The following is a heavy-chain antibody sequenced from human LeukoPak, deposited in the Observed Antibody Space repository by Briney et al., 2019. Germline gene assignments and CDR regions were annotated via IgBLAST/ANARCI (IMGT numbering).Heavy chain of an antibody. CDR2: IRSSGDRA. V-gene: IGHV3-23*01. CDR3: ARGDPYCSGGSCYFDY. J-gene: IGHJ4*02. Sequence: GGSLRLSCAASGFTFNNYAMSWVRQAPGEGLEWVSGIRSSGDRADYVDSVKGRFTISRDNSKNTLYLQMNSLRDDDTAVYYCARGDPYCSGGSCYFDYWGQGTLVTVSS. D-gene: IGHD2-15*01. CDR1: GFTFNNYA.